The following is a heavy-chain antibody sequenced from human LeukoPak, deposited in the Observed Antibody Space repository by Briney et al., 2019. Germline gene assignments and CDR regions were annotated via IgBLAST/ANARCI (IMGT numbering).Heavy chain of an antibody. V-gene: IGHV3-21*01. CDR1: GFTFSSYS. D-gene: IGHD3-10*01. CDR3: ARGDPMVRGILFDY. Sequence: GGSLRLSCAASGFTFSSYSMNWVRQAPGKELEWVSSISSSSSYIYYADSMMGRFTISRDNAKNSLYLQMNSLRAEDTAVYYCARGDPMVRGILFDYWGQGTLVTVSS. J-gene: IGHJ4*02. CDR2: ISSSSSYI.